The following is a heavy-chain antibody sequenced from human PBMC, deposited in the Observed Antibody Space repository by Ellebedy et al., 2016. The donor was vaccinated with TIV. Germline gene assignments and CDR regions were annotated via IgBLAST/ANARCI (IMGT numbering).Heavy chain of an antibody. CDR2: ITGFGYST. V-gene: IGHV3-23*01. CDR3: ARHRGGGIATANDY. CDR1: GFTFRDFA. J-gene: IGHJ4*02. D-gene: IGHD6-13*01. Sequence: PGGSLRLSCAASGFTFRDFAMNRVRQAPGKGLEWVSGITGFGYSTNYAASVTGRFTISRDNSNGTLVLQMNRLGAEDAAVYFCARHRGGGIATANDYWGQGTLVAVSS.